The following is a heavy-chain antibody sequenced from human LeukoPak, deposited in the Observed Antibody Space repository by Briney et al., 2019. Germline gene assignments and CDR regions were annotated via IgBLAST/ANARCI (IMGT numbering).Heavy chain of an antibody. Sequence: GGSLRLSCAASGFTFSDYYMSWIRQAPGKGLEWVSYISSSSSYTDYADSVKGRFTISRDNAKNSLNLQMNSLRAEDAAVYYCARDSGYSGYSDYWGQGTLVTVSS. D-gene: IGHD5-12*01. J-gene: IGHJ4*02. CDR1: GFTFSDYY. CDR2: ISSSSSYT. CDR3: ARDSGYSGYSDY. V-gene: IGHV3-11*05.